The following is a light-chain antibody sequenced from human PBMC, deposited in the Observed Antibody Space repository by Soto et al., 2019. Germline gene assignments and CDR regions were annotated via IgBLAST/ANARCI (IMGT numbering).Light chain of an antibody. Sequence: DIQITQSHSTLSASVGDRVTITCRASQSISSWLAWYQQKPGKAPKLLIYDASSLETGVPSRFSGSGFGTDFTLTISSLQAEDFASYFCQQLRSFPSTFGGGTKVDIK. CDR1: QSISSW. V-gene: IGKV1-5*01. CDR3: QQLRSFPST. CDR2: DAS. J-gene: IGKJ4*01.